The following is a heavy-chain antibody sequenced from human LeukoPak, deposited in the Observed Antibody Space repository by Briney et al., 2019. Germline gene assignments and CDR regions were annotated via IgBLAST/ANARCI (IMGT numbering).Heavy chain of an antibody. D-gene: IGHD6-19*01. CDR3: ASDRIAVAVPDY. CDR2: IYHSENT. J-gene: IGHJ4*02. CDR1: GYSISSGYY. Sequence: SETLSLTCTVSGYSISSGYYWGWIRQPPGKGLEWIGSIYHSENTYYNPSLKSRVTISVDTSKNQFSLKLSSVTAADTAVYYCASDRIAVAVPDYWGQGTLVTVSS. V-gene: IGHV4-38-2*02.